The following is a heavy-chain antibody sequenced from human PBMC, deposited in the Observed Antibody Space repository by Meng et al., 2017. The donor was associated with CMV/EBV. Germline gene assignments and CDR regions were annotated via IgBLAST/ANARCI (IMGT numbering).Heavy chain of an antibody. CDR3: ARGSRRLPRFNWFDP. D-gene: IGHD3-3*01. CDR1: GGSFSGYY. CDR2: INHSGST. V-gene: IGHV4-34*01. Sequence: QWQLQHLGAGLFKPSATLSLTCAVYGGSFSGYYWSWIRQPPGKGLEWIGEINHSGSTNYNPSLKSRVTISVDTSKNQFSLKLSSVTAADTAVYYCARGSRRLPRFNWFDPWGQGTLVTVSS. J-gene: IGHJ5*02.